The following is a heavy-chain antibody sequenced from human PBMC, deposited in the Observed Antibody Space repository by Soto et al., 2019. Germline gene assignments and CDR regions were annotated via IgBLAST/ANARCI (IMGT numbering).Heavy chain of an antibody. Sequence: PGGSLRLSCAASGFILSSYSMNWVRQGPGKGLEFISHISPDSRIKSYADSVKGRFTISRDNARSSLDLQMNSLRAEDTAVYYCVRDRSWAFDYWGQGTLVTVSS. V-gene: IGHV3-48*01. CDR1: GFILSSYS. CDR2: ISPDSRIK. CDR3: VRDRSWAFDY. D-gene: IGHD1-26*01. J-gene: IGHJ4*02.